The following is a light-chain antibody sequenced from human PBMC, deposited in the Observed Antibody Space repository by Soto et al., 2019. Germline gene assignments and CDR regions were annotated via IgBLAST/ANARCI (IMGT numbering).Light chain of an antibody. Sequence: IQMTQSPSSVSASVGDTVTITCRASQGIAAWLAWYQHRPGKAPDLLIHGASRLQTGVPSRFSGAGFETDYTLTISGLQPEDFGTYYGQQSYSFPPTFGQGTKVEV. V-gene: IGKV1-12*01. CDR2: GAS. CDR3: QQSYSFPPT. CDR1: QGIAAW. J-gene: IGKJ1*01.